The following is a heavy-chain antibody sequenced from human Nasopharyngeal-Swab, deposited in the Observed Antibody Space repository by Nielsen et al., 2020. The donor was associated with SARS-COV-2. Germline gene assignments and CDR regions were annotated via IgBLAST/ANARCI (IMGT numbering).Heavy chain of an antibody. J-gene: IGHJ4*02. D-gene: IGHD4-17*01. CDR2: ISSDRSIYT. Sequence: GASPKISCAASGFSSSDYYMSWIRQAPGKGLEWVAYISSDRSIYTFYADSVKGRFTISRDTAKNSLSLQMDSLRVEDTAVYFCARVEDNFGDYIDYWGQGTLVAVSS. CDR3: ARVEDNFGDYIDY. V-gene: IGHV3-11*06. CDR1: GFSSSDYY.